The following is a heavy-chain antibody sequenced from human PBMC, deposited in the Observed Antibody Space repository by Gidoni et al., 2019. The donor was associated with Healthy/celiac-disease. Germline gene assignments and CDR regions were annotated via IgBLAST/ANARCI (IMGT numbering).Heavy chain of an antibody. CDR3: ATEAHNRHKYPSVTPGCAFDI. V-gene: IGHV1-24*01. D-gene: IGHD5-18*01. Sequence: QVQLVQSGAEVKKPGASVKVSCTVSGYTLTELSMHWGRQAPGKGLEWMGGFDPEDGETIYAQKFQGRVTMTEDTSTDTAYMELSSLRSEDTAVYYCATEAHNRHKYPSVTPGCAFDIWGQGTMVTVSS. CDR2: FDPEDGET. CDR1: GYTLTELS. J-gene: IGHJ3*02.